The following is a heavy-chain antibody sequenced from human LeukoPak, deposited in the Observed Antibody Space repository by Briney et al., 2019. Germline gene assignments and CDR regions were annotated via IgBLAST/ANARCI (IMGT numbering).Heavy chain of an antibody. Sequence: GGSLRLSCAASGFTVSSTYMSWVRQAPGKGLEWVSLIYSGGSTYYADSVKGRFTISRDISKNTLYLQMNSLRAEDTAVYYCASGYYDSSGYSVIDYWGQGTLVTVSS. CDR1: GFTVSSTY. D-gene: IGHD3-22*01. V-gene: IGHV3-53*01. CDR2: IYSGGST. CDR3: ASGYYDSSGYSVIDY. J-gene: IGHJ4*02.